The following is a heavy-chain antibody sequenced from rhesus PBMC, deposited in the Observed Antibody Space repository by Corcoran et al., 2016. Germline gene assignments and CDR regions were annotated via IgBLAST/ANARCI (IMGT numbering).Heavy chain of an antibody. CDR2: IDGNGAST. CDR3: ARRGVDAFDF. D-gene: IGHD3-34*01. J-gene: IGHJ3*01. CDR1: GGSISGRSY. Sequence: QVKLQQWGEGLVKPSETLSLTCAVSGGSISGRSYWRWIRQAPGKGLEWIGNIDGNGASTNYNPSLKNRATISKDTSKNQFSLKLRSVTAADTAVFYCARRGVDAFDFWGQGLRVTVSS. V-gene: IGHV4-73*01.